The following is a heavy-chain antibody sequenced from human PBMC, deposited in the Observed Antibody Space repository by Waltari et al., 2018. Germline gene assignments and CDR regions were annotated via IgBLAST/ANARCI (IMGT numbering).Heavy chain of an antibody. Sequence: EVLLVASGVGLVQPGWSLRLSCSASGFTFSSYIMTWVRQVPGKGREWVSSISSSSSYIYYADSVKGRFTISRDNAKNSLYLQMNSLRAEDTAVYYCASHSGSNDFDYWGQGTLVTVSS. CDR1: GFTFSSYI. CDR3: ASHSGSNDFDY. V-gene: IGHV3-21*01. J-gene: IGHJ4*02. D-gene: IGHD1-26*01. CDR2: ISSSSSYI.